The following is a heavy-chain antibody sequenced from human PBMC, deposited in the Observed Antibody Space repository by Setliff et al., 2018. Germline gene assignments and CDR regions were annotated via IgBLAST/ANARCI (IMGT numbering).Heavy chain of an antibody. CDR2: IYTGGST. Sequence: PSETLSLTCTVSGGSITSGRYYWGWIRQPPGQGLEWIGYIYTGGSTTYNPSLKSRVTLSLGTSKNHLSLNLTSVTAADTAVYYCARDVWGAGTGRFDPWGLGILVTVSS. V-gene: IGHV4-61*03. CDR1: GGSITSGRYY. D-gene: IGHD1-1*01. CDR3: ARDVWGAGTGRFDP. J-gene: IGHJ5*02.